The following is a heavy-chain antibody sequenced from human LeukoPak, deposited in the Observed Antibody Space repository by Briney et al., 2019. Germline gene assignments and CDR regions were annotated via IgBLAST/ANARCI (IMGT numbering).Heavy chain of an antibody. D-gene: IGHD1-26*01. CDR1: GFTVSSNY. CDR3: AKDRGSGSYRTFDY. CDR2: IYSGGST. J-gene: IGHJ4*02. V-gene: IGHV3-66*01. Sequence: GGSLRLSCAASGFTVSSNYMSWVRQAPGKGLEWVSVIYSGGSTYYADSVKGRFTISRDNSKNTLYLQMNSLRAEDTAVYYCAKDRGSGSYRTFDYWGQGTLVTVSS.